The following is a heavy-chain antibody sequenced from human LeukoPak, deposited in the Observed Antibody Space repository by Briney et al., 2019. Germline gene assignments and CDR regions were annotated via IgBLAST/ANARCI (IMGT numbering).Heavy chain of an antibody. D-gene: IGHD1-26*01. Sequence: KPSETLSLTCTVSGASVSSASYWTWIRQPPGKGVGWIAHIYNGVNTNYNPSLKSRVTISVDTPKNQFSLRLNSVTAADTAVYYCARSRAFNSGAFDPWGQGSLVTVSS. J-gene: IGHJ5*02. V-gene: IGHV4-61*01. CDR1: GASVSSASY. CDR3: ARSRAFNSGAFDP. CDR2: IYNGVNT.